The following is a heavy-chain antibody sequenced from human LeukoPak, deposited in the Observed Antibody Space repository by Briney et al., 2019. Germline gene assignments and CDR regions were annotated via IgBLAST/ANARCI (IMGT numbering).Heavy chain of an antibody. Sequence: GGSLRLSCAASGFTFSSYCMHWVRQAPGKGLVWVSRINSDGSSTSYADSVKGRFTISRDNAKHTLYLQMNSLRAEDTAVYYCASAEAKRHPADYWAQGTRVTVSS. V-gene: IGHV3-74*01. CDR3: ASAEAKRHPADY. CDR1: GFTFSSYC. J-gene: IGHJ4*02. CDR2: INSDGSST.